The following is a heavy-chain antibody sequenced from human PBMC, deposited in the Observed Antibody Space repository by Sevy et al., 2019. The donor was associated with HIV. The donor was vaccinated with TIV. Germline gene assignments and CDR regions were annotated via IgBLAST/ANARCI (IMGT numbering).Heavy chain of an antibody. D-gene: IGHD6-19*01. CDR3: AKSCPGRSGWYYFDY. Sequence: GGSLRLSCAASGFTFDDYAMHWVRQAPGKGLEWVSGISWNSGSIGYADSVKGRFTISRDNAKNSLYLQMNSLRAEDTALYYCAKSCPGRSGWYYFDYWGQGTLVTVSS. CDR1: GFTFDDYA. V-gene: IGHV3-9*01. CDR2: ISWNSGSI. J-gene: IGHJ4*02.